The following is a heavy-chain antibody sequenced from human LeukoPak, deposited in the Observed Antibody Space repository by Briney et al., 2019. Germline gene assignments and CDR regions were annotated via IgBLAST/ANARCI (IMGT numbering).Heavy chain of an antibody. V-gene: IGHV3-7*03. D-gene: IGHD2-2*01. CDR3: AKDLYCSSTSCYMDV. CDR2: IKQDGSEK. Sequence: GGSLRLSCAASGFTFSTYWMSWVRQAPGKGLEWVANIKQDGSEKYYVDSVKGRFTISRDNSNNAPYLQMNSLRAEDTAVYYCAKDLYCSSTSCYMDVWGKGTTVTVSS. J-gene: IGHJ6*03. CDR1: GFTFSTYW.